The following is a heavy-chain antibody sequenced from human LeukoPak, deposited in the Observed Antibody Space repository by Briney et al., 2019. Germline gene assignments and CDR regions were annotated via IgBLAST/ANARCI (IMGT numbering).Heavy chain of an antibody. Sequence: ASVKVSCKASGYTFTGYYMHWVRQAPGQGLEWMGWINPNSGGTNYAQTFQGRVTMTRDTSISTAYMELSRLRCDDTAVYYCASERGYSGYDGVDYWGQGTLVTVSS. D-gene: IGHD5-12*01. CDR3: ASERGYSGYDGVDY. J-gene: IGHJ4*02. V-gene: IGHV1-2*02. CDR2: INPNSGGT. CDR1: GYTFTGYY.